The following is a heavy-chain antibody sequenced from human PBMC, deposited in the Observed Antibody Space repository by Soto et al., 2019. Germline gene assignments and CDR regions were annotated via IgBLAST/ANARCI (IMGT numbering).Heavy chain of an antibody. CDR2: LIGGGTST. Sequence: PGGALGLACAPSGFGFSSDTRTWGRQAPGKGLVWVSLLIGGGTSTSYADSVKGRLTISRDNAKNTLYLQMNSLRAEDTAVYYCVRGDGDYYDGNRYLGRHLGQGNLVT. J-gene: IGHJ4*02. V-gene: IGHV3-74*01. D-gene: IGHD3-22*01. CDR3: VRGDGDYYDGNRYLGRH. CDR1: GFGFSSDT.